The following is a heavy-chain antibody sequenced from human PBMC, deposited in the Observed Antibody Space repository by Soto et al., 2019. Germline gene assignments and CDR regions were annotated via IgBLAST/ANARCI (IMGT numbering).Heavy chain of an antibody. V-gene: IGHV3-48*03. CDR1: GFTFSSYE. Sequence: GGSLRLSXAASGFTFSSYEMNWVRQAPGKGLEWVSYISSSGSTIYYADSVKGRFTISRDNAKNSLYLQMNSLRAEDTAVYYCARLRYYYYGMDVWGQGTTVTVSS. D-gene: IGHD4-17*01. CDR2: ISSSGSTI. J-gene: IGHJ6*02. CDR3: ARLRYYYYGMDV.